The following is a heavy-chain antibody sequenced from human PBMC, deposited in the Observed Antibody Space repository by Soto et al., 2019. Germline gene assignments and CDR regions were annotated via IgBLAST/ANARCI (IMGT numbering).Heavy chain of an antibody. CDR3: ARLHNYHYALDV. V-gene: IGHV3-30*03. D-gene: IGHD4-4*01. Sequence: GGSLRLSCAASGFTLSSHGMHWVRQAPCKGLEWVAVISFDGDNIHYADSVQGRFTISRDATENTLHLQMNSLRAEDTAVYYCARLHNYHYALDVWAQGTTVTVSS. J-gene: IGHJ6*02. CDR1: GFTLSSHG. CDR2: ISFDGDNI.